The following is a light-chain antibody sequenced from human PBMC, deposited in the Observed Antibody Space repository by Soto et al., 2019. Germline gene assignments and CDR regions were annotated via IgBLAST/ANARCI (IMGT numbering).Light chain of an antibody. Sequence: QSVLTQPPSASGTPGQRVTISCSGSSSNIGTNYVYWYQQLPGTAPKLLIYRNNQRPSGVPDRFSGSKSGTSASLAISGLRSEDDADYYCAAWDDSLRVFGGGTKLT. CDR3: AAWDDSLRV. CDR2: RNN. J-gene: IGLJ3*02. CDR1: SSNIGTNY. V-gene: IGLV1-47*01.